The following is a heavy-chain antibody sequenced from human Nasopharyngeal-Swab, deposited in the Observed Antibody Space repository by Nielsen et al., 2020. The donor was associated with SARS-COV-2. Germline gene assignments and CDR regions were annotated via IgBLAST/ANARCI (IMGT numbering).Heavy chain of an antibody. D-gene: IGHD5-18*01. J-gene: IGHJ4*02. Sequence: SETLSLTCTVSGGSISSGDYYWSWIRQPPGKGLEWIGYIYYSGSTYYNPSLKSRVTISVDTSKNQFSLKLSSVTAADTAVYYCARDGFWGRGYSYVWDYWGQGTLVTVSS. CDR2: IYYSGST. V-gene: IGHV4-30-4*01. CDR1: GGSISSGDYY. CDR3: ARDGFWGRGYSYVWDY.